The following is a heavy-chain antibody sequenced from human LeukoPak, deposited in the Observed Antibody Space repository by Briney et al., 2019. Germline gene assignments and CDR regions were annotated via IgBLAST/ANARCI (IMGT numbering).Heavy chain of an antibody. D-gene: IGHD6-13*01. CDR1: GGSVSSSSYY. Sequence: SETLSLTCTVSGGSVSSSSYYWGWIRQPPGKGLEWIGSICYSGSTYYNASLKSRVTISVDTFKNQFSLKLSSVTAADTAVYYCARSSGIAAAHKYWGQGTLVTVSS. V-gene: IGHV4-39*01. CDR3: ARSSGIAAAHKY. CDR2: ICYSGST. J-gene: IGHJ4*02.